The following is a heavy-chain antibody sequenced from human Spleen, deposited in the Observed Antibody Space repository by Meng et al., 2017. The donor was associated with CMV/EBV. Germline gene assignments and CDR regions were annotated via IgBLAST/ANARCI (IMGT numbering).Heavy chain of an antibody. D-gene: IGHD2/OR15-2a*01. V-gene: IGHV3-23*01. CDR3: ARDPSSMTHFDY. CDR2: ISGSGGNT. CDR1: GFTFSSYA. Sequence: GESLKISCAASGFTFSSYAMSWVRQAPGKGLEWVSAISGSGGNTYYADSVKGRFTISRDNAKNSLYLQMNSLRAEDTAVYYCARDPSSMTHFDYWGQGTLVTVSS. J-gene: IGHJ4*02.